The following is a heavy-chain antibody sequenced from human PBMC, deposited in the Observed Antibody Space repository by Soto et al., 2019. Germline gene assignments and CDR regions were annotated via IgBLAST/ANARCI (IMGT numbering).Heavy chain of an antibody. Sequence: TSETLSLTCTVSGGSISSYYWSWIRQPPGKGLEWIGYIYYSGSTNYNPSLKSRVTISVDTSKNQFSLKLSSVTAADTAVYYCAGLRQQLDKNFDYWGQGTLVTVSS. D-gene: IGHD6-13*01. CDR3: AGLRQQLDKNFDY. J-gene: IGHJ4*02. CDR1: GGSISSYY. V-gene: IGHV4-59*08. CDR2: IYYSGST.